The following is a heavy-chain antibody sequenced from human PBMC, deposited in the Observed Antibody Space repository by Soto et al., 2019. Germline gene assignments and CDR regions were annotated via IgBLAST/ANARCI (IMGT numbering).Heavy chain of an antibody. CDR2: IYYSGST. CDR1: GGSISSGGYY. J-gene: IGHJ6*04. D-gene: IGHD3-22*01. V-gene: IGHV4-31*02. CDR3: AGGGSIVVATRRSMDV. Sequence: GGSISSGGYYWSWIRQHPGKGLEWIGYIYYSGSTYYNPSLKSRVTISVDTSKNQFSLKLSSVTAADTAVYYCAGGGSIVVATRRSMDVWGKGTTVTVGS.